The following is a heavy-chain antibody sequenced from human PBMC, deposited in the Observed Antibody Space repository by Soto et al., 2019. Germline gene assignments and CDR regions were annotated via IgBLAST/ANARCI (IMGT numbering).Heavy chain of an antibody. CDR2: MNPGGRDT. V-gene: IGHV1-8*01. D-gene: IGHD3-16*02. Sequence: GSSVKVACKASGYTNTNNDASWVRQATGQGLEWMGWMNPGGRDTGYAQKFQGRVTITRDISIATAYMELSSLRSDDTAICYCATMATYLSLNSFDQWGQETLLNIST. CDR3: ATMATYLSLNSFDQ. CDR1: GYTNTNND. J-gene: IGHJ5*02.